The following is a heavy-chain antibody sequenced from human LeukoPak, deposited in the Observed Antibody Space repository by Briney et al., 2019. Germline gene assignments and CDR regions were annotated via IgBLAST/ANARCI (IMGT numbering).Heavy chain of an antibody. V-gene: IGHV1-46*01. CDR2: INPSGGST. J-gene: IGHJ3*02. CDR3: ARGLWSGPVRI. CDR1: GYTFTSYG. Sequence: ASVTVSCKASGYTFTSYGISWVRQAPGQGLEWMGIINPSGGSTSYAQKFQGRVTMTRDMSTSTVYMELSSLRSEDTAVYYCARGLWSGPVRIWGQGTMVTVSS. D-gene: IGHD3-3*01.